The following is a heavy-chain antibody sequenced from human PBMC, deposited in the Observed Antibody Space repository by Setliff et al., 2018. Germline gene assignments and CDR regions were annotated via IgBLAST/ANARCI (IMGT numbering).Heavy chain of an antibody. Sequence: GGSLRLSCAASGFTFSSYAMSWVRQAPGKGLEWVSVIYSGGSTYYADSVKGRFTISRDNSKSTLYLQMNSLRAEDTAVYYCAKDYRGAHSTNWYAPYYWGQGTLVTVSS. J-gene: IGHJ4*02. V-gene: IGHV3-23*03. CDR3: AKDYRGAHSTNWYAPYY. D-gene: IGHD6-13*01. CDR2: IYSGGST. CDR1: GFTFSSYA.